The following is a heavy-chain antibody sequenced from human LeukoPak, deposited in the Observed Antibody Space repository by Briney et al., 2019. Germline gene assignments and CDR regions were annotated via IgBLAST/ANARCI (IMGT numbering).Heavy chain of an antibody. Sequence: ASVKVSCKASGYTFTSYGISWVRQAPGQGLEWMGWISAYNGNTNYAQKLQGRVTMPTDTSTSTAYMELRSLRSDDTAVYYCARGDYYDSSGYYYGDYWGQGTLVTVSS. J-gene: IGHJ4*02. D-gene: IGHD3-22*01. CDR1: GYTFTSYG. CDR2: ISAYNGNT. V-gene: IGHV1-18*01. CDR3: ARGDYYDSSGYYYGDY.